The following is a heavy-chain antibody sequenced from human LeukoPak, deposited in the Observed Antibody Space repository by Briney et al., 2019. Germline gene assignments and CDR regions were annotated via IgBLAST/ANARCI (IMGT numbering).Heavy chain of an antibody. Sequence: PGGPLRLSCAASGLPFSSHCFHWFRDAPGERGVWVSRTDEHGRSTDHADSVRGRFAISRDNARNTLFLQMNSLRAEDTAVYYCVRDLCGKDDYWGQGVLVTVSS. CDR1: GLPFSSHC. CDR3: VRDLCGKDDY. CDR2: TDEHGRST. V-gene: IGHV3-74*01. J-gene: IGHJ4*02. D-gene: IGHD1-26*01.